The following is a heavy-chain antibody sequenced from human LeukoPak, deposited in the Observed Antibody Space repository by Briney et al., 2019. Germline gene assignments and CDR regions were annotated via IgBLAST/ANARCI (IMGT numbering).Heavy chain of an antibody. CDR2: INWNGGST. V-gene: IGHV3-20*04. CDR3: AREVRYYFDY. CDR1: GFTFGDFG. Sequence: GGSLRLSCAASGFTFGDFGMSWVRQAPGKGLEWVSGINWNGGSTGYADSVKGRFTISRDNAKNSLYLQMNSLRAEDTAFYYCAREVRYYFDYWGRGTLVTVSS. J-gene: IGHJ4*02. D-gene: IGHD3-10*01.